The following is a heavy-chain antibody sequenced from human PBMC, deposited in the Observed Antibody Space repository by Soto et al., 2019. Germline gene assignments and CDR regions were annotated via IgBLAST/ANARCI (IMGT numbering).Heavy chain of an antibody. J-gene: IGHJ4*02. D-gene: IGHD2-2*01. CDR3: APGAYSVPAH. CDR2: ISGIFGST. V-gene: IGHV3-23*01. CDR1: GFTFSSYA. Sequence: GGSLRLSCAASGFTFSSYAMSWVRQAPVNGLEFVSAISGIFGSTYYADAVKGRFTISRYNSKNTLYLQMNSLRAYYTALYYFAPGAYSVPAHWGQGTLVTVSS.